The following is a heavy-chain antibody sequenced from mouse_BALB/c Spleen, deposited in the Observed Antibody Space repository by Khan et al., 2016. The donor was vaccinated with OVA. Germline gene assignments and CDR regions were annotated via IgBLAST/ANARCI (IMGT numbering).Heavy chain of an antibody. D-gene: IGHD1-1*01. V-gene: IGHV1S135*01. CDR3: AIIYHYGSGFDY. CDR2: IAPYNGGT. CDR1: GYSFTDYN. Sequence: EVQLQQSGPELVKPGASVKVSCKASGYSFTDYNMFWVKQSLGKSLEWIGYIAPYNGGTNYNQKFMGKATLTVDKSSSTAFMHLDSLTSEDSAVYYCAIIYHYGSGFDYWGQGTTLTVSS. J-gene: IGHJ2*01.